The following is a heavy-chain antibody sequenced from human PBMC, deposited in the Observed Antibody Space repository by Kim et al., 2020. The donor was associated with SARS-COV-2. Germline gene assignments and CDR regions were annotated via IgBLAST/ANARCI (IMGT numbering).Heavy chain of an antibody. CDR2: ISYDGSKK. CDR3: AKDQIAVAGYY. J-gene: IGHJ4*02. CDR1: GFTFSSYG. D-gene: IGHD6-19*01. V-gene: IGHV3-30*18. Sequence: GGSLRLSCAASGFTFSSYGMHWVRQAPGKGLEWVAVISYDGSKKYYADSVKGRFTISRDNSKNTLYLQMNSLRAEDTAVYYCAKDQIAVAGYYWGQGTLVTVSS.